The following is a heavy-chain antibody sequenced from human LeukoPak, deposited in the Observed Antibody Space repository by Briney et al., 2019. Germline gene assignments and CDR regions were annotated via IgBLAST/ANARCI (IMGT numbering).Heavy chain of an antibody. CDR1: GFTFSDYY. J-gene: IGHJ4*02. V-gene: IGHV3-11*06. D-gene: IGHD3-9*01. CDR2: ISSSSSYI. CDR3: ARDRYILTGYYYFDY. Sequence: GGSLRLSCAASGFTFSDYYMSWIRQAPGKGLEWVSYISSSSSYINYADSVKGRFTISRDNAKNSLYLQMNSLRAEDTAVYHCARDRYILTGYYYFDYWGQGTLVTVSS.